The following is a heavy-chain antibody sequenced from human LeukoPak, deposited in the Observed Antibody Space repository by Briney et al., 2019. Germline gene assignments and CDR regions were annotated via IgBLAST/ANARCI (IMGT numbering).Heavy chain of an antibody. CDR1: GYTFTSYD. D-gene: IGHD1-1*01. CDR3: ARDNLGPTNYYYYGMDV. CDR2: MNPNSGNT. Sequence: ASVKVSCKASGYTFTSYDINWVRQATGQGLEWMGWMNPNSGNTGYAQKFQGRVTMTRNTSISTAYMELSSLRSEDTAVYYCARDNLGPTNYYYYGMDVWGQGTTVTVSS. V-gene: IGHV1-8*01. J-gene: IGHJ6*02.